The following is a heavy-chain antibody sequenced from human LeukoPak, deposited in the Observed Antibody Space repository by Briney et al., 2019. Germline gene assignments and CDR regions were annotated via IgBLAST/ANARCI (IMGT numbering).Heavy chain of an antibody. Sequence: SETLSLTCTVSGGSISSSSNYWGWIRQPPGKGLEWIGSISYSGSTYYNPSLKSRVTISADTSKNQFSLKLSSVTAADTAVYYCARRIPASGMRDVWGQGTTVTVTS. CDR2: ISYSGST. CDR1: GGSISSSSNY. V-gene: IGHV4-39*01. CDR3: ARRIPASGMRDV. J-gene: IGHJ6*02. D-gene: IGHD3-10*01.